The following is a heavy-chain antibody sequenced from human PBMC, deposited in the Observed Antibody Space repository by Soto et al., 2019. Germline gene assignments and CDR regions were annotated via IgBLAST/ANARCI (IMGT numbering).Heavy chain of an antibody. CDR3: AREGGESSDGRSYFDS. CDR1: GGSTSSDNY. D-gene: IGHD3-16*01. J-gene: IGHJ4*02. Sequence: QVQLQESGPGLVKPSQTLSLTCTVSGGSTSSDNYWSWIRQPPGKGLEWIGHIYYSGNTDYNPSLNSRLDISIDTSKNQFSQTLSSVTAADTAVYFFAREGGESSDGRSYFDSWGQGSLVTVAS. CDR2: IYYSGNT. V-gene: IGHV4-30-4*01.